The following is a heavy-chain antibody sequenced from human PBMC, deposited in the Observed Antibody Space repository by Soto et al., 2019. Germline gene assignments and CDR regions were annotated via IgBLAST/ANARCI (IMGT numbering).Heavy chain of an antibody. CDR2: IYTSGST. Sequence: SETLSLTCTVSGGSISSYYWSWIRQPAGKGLEWIGRIYTSGSTNYNPSLKSRVTMSVDTSKNQFSLKLSSVTAADTAVYYCARDLEYYYDSSGYYSYYYYGMDVWGHGTTVTVSS. V-gene: IGHV4-4*07. J-gene: IGHJ6*02. CDR1: GGSISSYY. CDR3: ARDLEYYYDSSGYYSYYYYGMDV. D-gene: IGHD3-22*01.